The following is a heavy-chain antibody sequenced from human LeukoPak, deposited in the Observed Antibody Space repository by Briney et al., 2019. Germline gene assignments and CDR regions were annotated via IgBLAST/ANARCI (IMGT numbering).Heavy chain of an antibody. CDR2: IKPNSGGT. CDR1: GYTFTGYY. Sequence: ASVKVSCKASGYTFTGYYMHWVRQAPGQGLEWMGWIKPNSGGTNYAQKFQGRVSMTRDTSISTAYMELSRLRSDDTAVYYCARARGDIVVVPAAIWFGPWGQGTLVTVSS. J-gene: IGHJ5*02. D-gene: IGHD2-2*01. CDR3: ARARGDIVVVPAAIWFGP. V-gene: IGHV1-2*02.